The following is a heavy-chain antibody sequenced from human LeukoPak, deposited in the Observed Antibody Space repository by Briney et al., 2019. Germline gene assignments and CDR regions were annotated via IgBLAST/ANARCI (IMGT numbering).Heavy chain of an antibody. J-gene: IGHJ4*02. D-gene: IGHD3-22*01. Sequence: SETLSLTCTVSGGSISSGPYSWAWIRQPLGKGLEWIGYIYHSGSASYNPSLKSRVTISVDTSKNQFSLKLSSVTAADTAVYYCASTYYYDSSGYGPFGYWGQGTLVTVSS. CDR3: ASTYYYDSSGYGPFGY. V-gene: IGHV4-30-4*07. CDR2: IYHSGSA. CDR1: GGSISSGPYS.